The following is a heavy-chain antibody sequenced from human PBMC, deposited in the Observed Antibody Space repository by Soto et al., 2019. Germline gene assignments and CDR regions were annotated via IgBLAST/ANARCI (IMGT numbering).Heavy chain of an antibody. CDR2: IWYDGSNK. J-gene: IGHJ6*02. CDR3: ARDRTYGDYEAADYYYYGMDV. D-gene: IGHD4-17*01. Sequence: TGGSLRLSCAASGFTFSSYGMHWVRQAPGKGLEWVAVIWYDGSNKYYADSVKGRFTISRDNSKNTLYLQMNSLRAEDTAVYYCARDRTYGDYEAADYYYYGMDVWGQGTTVTVSS. CDR1: GFTFSSYG. V-gene: IGHV3-33*01.